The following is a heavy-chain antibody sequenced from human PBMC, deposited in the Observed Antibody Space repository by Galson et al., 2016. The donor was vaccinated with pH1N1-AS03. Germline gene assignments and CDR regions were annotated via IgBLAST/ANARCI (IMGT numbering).Heavy chain of an antibody. Sequence: SLRLSCAVSGFNFRSYAMHWARQAPGKGLEWVAVISNDGYNKHSADPVKGRFTISRDNSRDTLYLQMTSLRPEDTAAYFCARGYCNRANCYPLDYWGQGTLVTVSS. D-gene: IGHD2-2*01. CDR3: ARGYCNRANCYPLDY. V-gene: IGHV3-30-3*01. CDR2: ISNDGYNK. CDR1: GFNFRSYA. J-gene: IGHJ4*02.